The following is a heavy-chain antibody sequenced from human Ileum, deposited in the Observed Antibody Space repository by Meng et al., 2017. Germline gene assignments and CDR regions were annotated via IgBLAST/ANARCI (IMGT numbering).Heavy chain of an antibody. CDR2: INHSGNT. V-gene: IGHV4-34*01. CDR3: ARGGPWFDP. Sequence: WGAGGLKPSEPLSLTCAVDGRSFSGYYGSWIRQPPGKGLEWIGEINHSGNTNYNPSLKSRVTISVDTSKNQFSLKLSSVTAADTAVYYCARGGPWFDPWGQGTLVTVSS. J-gene: IGHJ5*02. CDR1: GRSFSGYY.